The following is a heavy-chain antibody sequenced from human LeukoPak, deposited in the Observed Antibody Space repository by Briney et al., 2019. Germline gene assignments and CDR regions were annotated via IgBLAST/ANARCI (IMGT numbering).Heavy chain of an antibody. CDR3: AKDFEAYYRGDCSSYFDY. D-gene: IGHD2-21*02. CDR1: GFTFSSYG. J-gene: IGHJ4*02. CDR2: ISYDGSNK. V-gene: IGHV3-30*18. Sequence: GGSLRLSCAASGFTFSSYGMHWVRQAPGKGLEWVAVISYDGSNKYHADSVKGRFTISRDNSKNTLYLQMNSLRPEDTAVYYCAKDFEAYYRGDCSSYFDYWGQGTLVTVSS.